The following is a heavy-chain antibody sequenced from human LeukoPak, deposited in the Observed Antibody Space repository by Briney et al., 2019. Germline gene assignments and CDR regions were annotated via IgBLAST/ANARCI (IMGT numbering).Heavy chain of an antibody. CDR2: IYSGGST. D-gene: IGHD6-13*01. CDR1: GFTVSSNY. J-gene: IGHJ4*02. Sequence: GGSLRLSCAASGFTVSSNYMSWVRQAPGKGLEWVSVIYSGGSTYYADSVKGRFTISRDNSKNTLYLQMNSLRAEDTAVYYCAKGRSGIAAAGLNYWGQGTLVTVSS. CDR3: AKGRSGIAAAGLNY. V-gene: IGHV3-53*01.